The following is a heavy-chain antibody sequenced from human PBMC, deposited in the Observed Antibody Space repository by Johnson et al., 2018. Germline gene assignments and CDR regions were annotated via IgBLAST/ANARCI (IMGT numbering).Heavy chain of an antibody. Sequence: VQLQESGGGSVQXGGSLRLSCAASGFTINTYWMHWVRQAPGKGLVCVSRIKPDWSSTEYADSVKGRFSISRDNAKNALNLQMNNLRAEDTAVYYCVRASACYYYMDVWGKGTTVTVSS. V-gene: IGHV3-74*03. J-gene: IGHJ6*03. CDR1: GFTINTYW. CDR3: VRASACYYYMDV. CDR2: IKPDWSST.